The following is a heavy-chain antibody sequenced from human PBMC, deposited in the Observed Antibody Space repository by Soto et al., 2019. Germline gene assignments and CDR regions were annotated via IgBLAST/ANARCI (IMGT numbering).Heavy chain of an antibody. CDR2: IDPSGGGT. V-gene: IGHV1-46*01. Sequence: QVQLVQSGAEVKKPGASVKVSCKASGYTFTSYYMHWVRQAPGQGLEWMGIIDPSGGGTSYAQKFQGRFTMTRDTSTSTVYMELSSLRSEDTAVYYCARDRVDCSGGNCWRSVEDTWGQGTLVTVSS. CDR1: GYTFTSYY. J-gene: IGHJ5*02. D-gene: IGHD2-15*01. CDR3: ARDRVDCSGGNCWRSVEDT.